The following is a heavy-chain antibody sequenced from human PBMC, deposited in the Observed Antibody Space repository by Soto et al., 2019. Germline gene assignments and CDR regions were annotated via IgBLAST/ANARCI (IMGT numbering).Heavy chain of an antibody. J-gene: IGHJ4*02. Sequence: GGSLRLSCAASGFTFNHYWMAWVRQAPGKGLEWVANIKQDGSAKYYVDSVKGRFTISRDNAKNSVYLQMNSLRAEDTAVYYCATQRFDNLYAVDSCGQGTLVTVSS. CDR1: GFTFNHYW. CDR2: IKQDGSAK. V-gene: IGHV3-7*01. D-gene: IGHD1-20*01. CDR3: ATQRFDNLYAVDS.